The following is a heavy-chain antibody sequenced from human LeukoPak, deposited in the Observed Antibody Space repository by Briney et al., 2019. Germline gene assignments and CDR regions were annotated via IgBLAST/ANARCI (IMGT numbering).Heavy chain of an antibody. V-gene: IGHV3-11*04. CDR2: ISSSGSTI. D-gene: IGHD3-22*01. CDR1: GFTFSDYY. Sequence: GGSLRLSCAASGFTFSDYYMSWIRQAPGKGLEWVSYISSSGSTIYYADSVKGRFTISRDNAKNSLYLQMNSLRAEDTAVYYCARALADYYDSSGYYHYYYYMDVWGKGTTVTVSS. J-gene: IGHJ6*03. CDR3: ARALADYYDSSGYYHYYYYMDV.